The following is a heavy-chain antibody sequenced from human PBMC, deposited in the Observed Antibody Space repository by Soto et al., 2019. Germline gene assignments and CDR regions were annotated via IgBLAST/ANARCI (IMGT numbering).Heavy chain of an antibody. CDR2: IGTAGDT. V-gene: IGHV3-13*01. J-gene: IGHJ6*02. CDR1: GFTFSSYD. CDR3: ARVIYSSSSPLWGYYYYGMDV. Sequence: GGSLRLSCAASGFTFSSYDMHWVRQATGKGLEWVSAIGTAGDTYYPGSVKGRFTISRENAKNSLYLQMNSLRAEDTAVYYCARVIYSSSSPLWGYYYYGMDVWGQGTTVTVSS. D-gene: IGHD6-6*01.